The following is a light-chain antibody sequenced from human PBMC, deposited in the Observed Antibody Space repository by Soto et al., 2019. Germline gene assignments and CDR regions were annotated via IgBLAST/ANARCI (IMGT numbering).Light chain of an antibody. CDR3: SSYTTSSLYV. J-gene: IGLJ1*01. Sequence: QSVLTQPASVSGSPGQSITISCTGTSADVGNYNYVSWYQQYPGKAPKLIISEVNNRPSGVSIRFSGSKSGNTASLTISGLQAEDEAEYFCSSYTTSSLYVFGTGTKLTVL. CDR1: SADVGNYNY. V-gene: IGLV2-14*01. CDR2: EVN.